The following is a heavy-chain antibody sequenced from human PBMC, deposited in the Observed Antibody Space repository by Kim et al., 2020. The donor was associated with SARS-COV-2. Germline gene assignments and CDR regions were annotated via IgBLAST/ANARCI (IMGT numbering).Heavy chain of an antibody. CDR3: ARELEKAAAGDY. Sequence: SETLSLTCTVSGGSISSSSYYWGWIRQPPGKGLEWIGSIYYSGSTYYNPSLKSRVTISVDTSKNQFSLKLSSVTAADTAVYYCARELEKAAAGDYWGQGTLVTVSS. D-gene: IGHD6-13*01. CDR2: IYYSGST. V-gene: IGHV4-39*07. J-gene: IGHJ4*02. CDR1: GGSISSSSYY.